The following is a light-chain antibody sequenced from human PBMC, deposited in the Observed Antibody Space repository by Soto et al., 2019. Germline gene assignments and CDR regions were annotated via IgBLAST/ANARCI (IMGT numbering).Light chain of an antibody. CDR2: GAS. J-gene: IGKJ1*01. V-gene: IGKV3D-15*01. CDR3: QQYNNWPPT. Sequence: EIVMTQSPATLSVSPGERATLSCRASQSVSGNLAWYQQKPGQAPRLLIYGASTRATGIPARFSGSGSGTEFTLTISRLQSEDFAVYCCQQYNNWPPTFGQGTKVEIK. CDR1: QSVSGN.